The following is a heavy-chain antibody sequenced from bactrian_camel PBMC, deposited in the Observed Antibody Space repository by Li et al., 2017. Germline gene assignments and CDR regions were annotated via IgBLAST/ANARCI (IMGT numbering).Heavy chain of an antibody. V-gene: IGHV3S53*01. CDR1: GDIANFNY. D-gene: IGHD2*01. J-gene: IGHJ6*01. Sequence: VQLVESGGGSAQTGGSLRLSCATSGDIANFNYKGWFRQAPGKEREGIAGFESTGVTTYAWSVKDRFAISRDNAANTVYLQMNNLQPDDTAMYYCAAGVLSRAQVARLRGTEFRYWGQGTQVTVS. CDR3: AAGVLSRAQVARLRGTEFRY. CDR2: FESTGVT.